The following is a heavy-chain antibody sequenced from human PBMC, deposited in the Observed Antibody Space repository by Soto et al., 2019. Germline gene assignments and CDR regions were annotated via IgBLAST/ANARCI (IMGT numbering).Heavy chain of an antibody. CDR3: AKNGQWLATPPEA. D-gene: IGHD6-19*01. CDR2: ITDSGYTA. CDR1: GFSFGTFV. J-gene: IGHJ4*02. V-gene: IGHV3-23*01. Sequence: LRLSCAASGFSFGTFVMTWFRQAPGGGLEWVASITDSGYTASYAETVEGRFTVSRDNSKNKLHLQMNDLRAEDTATYYCAKNGQWLATPPEAWGQGTLVTVSS.